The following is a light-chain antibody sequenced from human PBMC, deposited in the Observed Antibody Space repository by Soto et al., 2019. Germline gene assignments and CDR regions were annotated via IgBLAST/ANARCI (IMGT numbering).Light chain of an antibody. V-gene: IGKV3-11*01. CDR2: DAS. CDR3: QKRSNWPIT. Sequence: EIVLTQSPATLSLSPGERATLSCRTSQSVSSYFAWYQQKPGRAPRLLIYDASNRATGIPARFIGSGSGTDFTLTISSLEPEVFAVYYCQKRSNWPITFGQGTRLEIK. J-gene: IGKJ5*01. CDR1: QSVSSY.